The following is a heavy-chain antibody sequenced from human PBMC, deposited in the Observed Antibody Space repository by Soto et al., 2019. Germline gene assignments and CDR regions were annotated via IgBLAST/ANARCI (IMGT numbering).Heavy chain of an antibody. Sequence: SETLSLTCTVSGGSISSGGYYWSWIRQHPGKGLEWIGYIYYSGNTYYNPSLESRVFVSEDTSKNQFSLRLNSVTAADTAVYYCARLRDCSGGYCSGPFDPWGQGTLVTVSS. CDR2: IYYSGNT. CDR1: GGSISSGGYY. CDR3: ARLRDCSGGYCSGPFDP. J-gene: IGHJ5*02. D-gene: IGHD2-15*01. V-gene: IGHV4-30-4*08.